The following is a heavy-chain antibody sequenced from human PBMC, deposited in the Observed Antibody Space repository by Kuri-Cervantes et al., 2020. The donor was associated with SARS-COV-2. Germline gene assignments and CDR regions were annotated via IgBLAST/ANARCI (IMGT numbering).Heavy chain of an antibody. CDR3: ARDQIPVSPTDYQYGLDV. CDR1: GGTFISDG. Sequence: SVKVSCKASGGTFISDGINWVRQAPGQGLEWMGGVIPIYATTNYAQKFQGRVTITADKSTSTAYMELSNLQSEDTAVYYCARDQIPVSPTDYQYGLDVRGQGTTVTVSS. D-gene: IGHD5/OR15-5a*01. V-gene: IGHV1-69*06. CDR2: VIPIYATT. J-gene: IGHJ6*02.